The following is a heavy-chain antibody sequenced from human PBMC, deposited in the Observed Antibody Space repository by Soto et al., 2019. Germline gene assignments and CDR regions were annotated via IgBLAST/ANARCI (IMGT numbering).Heavy chain of an antibody. CDR1: GYIFTTYY. CDR3: ARARLGYLYVNFDH. Sequence: QVQLVQSGAEVKEPGASVKVSCKASGYIFTTYYIHWVRQAPGQGLEWLGIINPNGGGTTYAQKFQGRVTLTRDTSTSTVYMDLSSLGSEDKAVYYCARARLGYLYVNFDHWGQGALVTVTS. J-gene: IGHJ4*02. CDR2: INPNGGGT. V-gene: IGHV1-46*01. D-gene: IGHD3-10*02.